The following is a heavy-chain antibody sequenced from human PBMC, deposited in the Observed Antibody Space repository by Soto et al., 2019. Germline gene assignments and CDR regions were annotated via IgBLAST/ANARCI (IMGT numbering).Heavy chain of an antibody. V-gene: IGHV3-30*04. J-gene: IGHJ5*02. CDR2: ISYHGRVE. Sequence: GGSRRLSWAASGFTFTAYAMHWVGQAPGKGLGWVAAISYHGRVEYYADSMKGRFSISRDNSKNTLNLQMNSLRAEDTAVYYCARGRFSTTLYAGFDPWGQGTLVTLSS. CDR1: GFTFTAYA. D-gene: IGHD2-2*01. CDR3: ARGRFSTTLYAGFDP.